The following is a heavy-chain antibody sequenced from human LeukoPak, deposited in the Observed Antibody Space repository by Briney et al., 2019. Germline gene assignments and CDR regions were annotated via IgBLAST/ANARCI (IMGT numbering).Heavy chain of an antibody. Sequence: GSLRLSCAASGFTFSSYVLNWVRQAPGKGLEWVSAISGSGGNTYYADSVKGRFTISRDNSKNTLYLQMNSLRAEDTARYYCAKVVYDFWSAIDYWGQGTLVTVSS. D-gene: IGHD3-3*01. J-gene: IGHJ4*02. CDR1: GFTFSSYV. V-gene: IGHV3-23*01. CDR3: AKVVYDFWSAIDY. CDR2: ISGSGGNT.